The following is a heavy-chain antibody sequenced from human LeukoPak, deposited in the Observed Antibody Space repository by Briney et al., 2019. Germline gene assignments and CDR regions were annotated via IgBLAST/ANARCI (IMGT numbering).Heavy chain of an antibody. V-gene: IGHV3-11*01. Sequence: GGSLRLSCAASGFTFSDYYMSWVRQAPGKGLEWVSYISSSGSTIYYADSVKGRFTISRDNAKNSLYLQMNSLRAEDTAVYYCARGCSGGSCYTPLWFDPWGQGTLVTVSS. CDR3: ARGCSGGSCYTPLWFDP. J-gene: IGHJ5*02. CDR2: ISSSGSTI. D-gene: IGHD2-15*01. CDR1: GFTFSDYY.